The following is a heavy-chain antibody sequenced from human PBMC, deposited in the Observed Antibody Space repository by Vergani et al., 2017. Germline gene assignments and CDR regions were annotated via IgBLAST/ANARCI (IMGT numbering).Heavy chain of an antibody. J-gene: IGHJ4*02. D-gene: IGHD2-2*01. CDR1: GYTFVNYG. Sequence: QVQLVQSGPEVKKPGASVKVSCKSSGYTFVNYGVSWVRQAPGQGLEWLGWFSGESQNTNYAQKFQGRVTLTTDTSTDTAYMELRSLSAADTAVYFCARNGKYQLKPFDFWGQGTSVTVSS. CDR2: FSGESQNT. CDR3: ARNGKYQLKPFDF. V-gene: IGHV1-18*01.